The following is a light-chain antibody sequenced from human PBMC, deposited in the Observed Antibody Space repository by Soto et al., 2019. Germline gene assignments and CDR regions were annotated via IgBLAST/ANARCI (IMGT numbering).Light chain of an antibody. CDR2: AAS. Sequence: DIQMTQSPSALSASVGDRVTITCRASQIISSYLNWYQHKPGQAPKLLIYAASSLQSGVPSRFSGSGSGTDFTLPISSLEPEDFAVYYCQQRSNWPTFGQGTRLEIK. CDR1: QIISSY. J-gene: IGKJ5*01. V-gene: IGKV1-39*01. CDR3: QQRSNWPT.